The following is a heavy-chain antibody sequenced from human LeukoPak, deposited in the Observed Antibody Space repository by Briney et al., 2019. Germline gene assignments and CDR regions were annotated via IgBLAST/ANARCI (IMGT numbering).Heavy chain of an antibody. V-gene: IGHV3-21*01. CDR1: GFTFSNYS. CDR2: ISSSSSYI. D-gene: IGHD1-1*01. Sequence: PGGSLRLSCAASGFTFSNYSMNWVRQAPGKGLEWVSSISSSSSYIYYADSVKGRFTISRDNAKNSLYLQMNSLRAEDTAVYYCARDNVKTAFDPWGQGTLVTVSS. J-gene: IGHJ5*02. CDR3: ARDNVKTAFDP.